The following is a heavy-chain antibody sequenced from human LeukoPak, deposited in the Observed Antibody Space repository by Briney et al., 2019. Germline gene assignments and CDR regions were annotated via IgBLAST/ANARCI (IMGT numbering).Heavy chain of an antibody. CDR2: IDPVDSET. V-gene: IGHV5-51*01. Sequence: GESLKISCKGSGYRFTDHWIAWVRQMPGKGLECMGIIDPVDSETRYSPSFQGQVTISVDKSITTASLQWSSLRASDTAMYYCVRQGSSTTSWQTIDYWGQGTLVSVSS. J-gene: IGHJ4*02. D-gene: IGHD2-2*01. CDR1: GYRFTDHW. CDR3: VRQGSSTTSWQTIDY.